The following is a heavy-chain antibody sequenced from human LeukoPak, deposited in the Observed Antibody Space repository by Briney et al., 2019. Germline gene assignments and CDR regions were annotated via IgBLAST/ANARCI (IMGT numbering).Heavy chain of an antibody. CDR1: GFPFSSYW. J-gene: IGHJ3*02. V-gene: IGHV3-48*04. CDR2: ISSSSTI. CDR3: ARVARGLI. Sequence: GSLRLSCAASGFPFSSYWMSWVRQAPGKGLGWVSYISSSSTIYYADSVKGRFTISRDNAKNSLYLQMNSLRAEDTAVYYCARVARGLIWGQGTMVTVSS. D-gene: IGHD3-10*01.